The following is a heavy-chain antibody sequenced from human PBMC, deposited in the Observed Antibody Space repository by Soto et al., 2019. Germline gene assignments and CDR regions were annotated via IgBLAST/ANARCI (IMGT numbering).Heavy chain of an antibody. D-gene: IGHD4-17*01. CDR2: IKQDGSEK. Sequence: GGSLRLSCAASGFTFSSYWMSWVRQAPGKGLEWVANIKQDGSEKYYVDSVKGRFTISRDNAKNSLYLQMNSLRAEDTAVYYCATHDYGDYVGGDYWGQGTLVTVSS. J-gene: IGHJ4*02. CDR1: GFTFSSYW. V-gene: IGHV3-7*03. CDR3: ATHDYGDYVGGDY.